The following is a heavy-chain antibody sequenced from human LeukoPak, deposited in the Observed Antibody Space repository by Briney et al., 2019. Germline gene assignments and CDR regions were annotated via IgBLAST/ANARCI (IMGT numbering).Heavy chain of an antibody. CDR3: ARVGSYYHAFDI. J-gene: IGHJ3*02. D-gene: IGHD1-26*01. CDR2: IYYSGST. Sequence: ASETLSLTCTVPGGSISSYYWSWIRQPPGKGLDWIGYIYYSGSTNYNPSLKSRVTISVDTSKNQFSLKLSSVTAADTAVYYCARVGSYYHAFDIWGQGTMVTVSS. V-gene: IGHV4-59*01. CDR1: GGSISSYY.